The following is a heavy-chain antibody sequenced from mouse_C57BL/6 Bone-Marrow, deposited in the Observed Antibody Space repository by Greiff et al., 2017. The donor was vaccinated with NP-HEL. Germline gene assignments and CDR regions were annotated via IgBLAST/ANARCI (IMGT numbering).Heavy chain of an antibody. CDR2: IDPENGDT. V-gene: IGHV14-4*01. D-gene: IGHD2-4*01. CDR1: GFNIKDDY. J-gene: IGHJ2*01. CDR3: TTSHYECYFDY. Sequence: VQLQQSGAELVRPGASVKLSCTASGFNIKDDYMHWVKQRPEQGLEWIGWIDPENGDTEYASKFQGKATIPADTSSNTAYLQLSSLTSEDTAVYYCTTSHYECYFDYWGQGTTLTVSA.